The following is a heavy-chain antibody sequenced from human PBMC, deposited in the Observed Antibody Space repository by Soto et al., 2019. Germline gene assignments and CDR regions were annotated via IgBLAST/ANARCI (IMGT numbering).Heavy chain of an antibody. CDR2: ISSSSSYT. V-gene: IGHV3-11*06. Sequence: PGGSLRLSCAASGFTVSYYYMSWIRQAPGKGLEWVSYISSSSSYTNYADSVKGLFTMSRDNAKNSLYLQMNSLRAEDTAVYYCARDETLLDTAMAEDYYYGMDVWGQGTAVTVSS. J-gene: IGHJ6*02. CDR1: GFTVSYYY. D-gene: IGHD5-18*01. CDR3: ARDETLLDTAMAEDYYYGMDV.